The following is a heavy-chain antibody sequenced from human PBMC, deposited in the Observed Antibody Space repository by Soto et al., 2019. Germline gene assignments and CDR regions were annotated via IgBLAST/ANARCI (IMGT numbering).Heavy chain of an antibody. J-gene: IGHJ4*02. V-gene: IGHV3-15*01. CDR1: GFAFSDAW. CDR2: IKSQGEGGTT. Sequence: EMQLVESGGGLVKPGGSLRLSCAASGFAFSDAWMTWVRQAPGKGLEWVGRIKSQGEGGTTEYAAPVKGRFTISRDDSESTLYLQMTSLKTEDTGVYYCATFRSYSDCWGQVILVTVSS. CDR3: ATFRSYSDC.